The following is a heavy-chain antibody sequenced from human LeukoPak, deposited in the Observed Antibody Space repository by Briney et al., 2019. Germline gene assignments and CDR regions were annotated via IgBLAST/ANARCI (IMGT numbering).Heavy chain of an antibody. CDR3: ARAFGCCSSGNCYSTGTHDVFDI. CDR2: IWHDGSKS. CDR1: GFIFSTYG. V-gene: IGHV3-33*01. Sequence: PGGSLRLSCAASGFIFSTYGIHWVRQAPGKGLEWVAVIWHDGSKSYYIESMKGRLAGSKDNSRDTAHLQMDSLRAEDTAVYYCARAFGCCSSGNCYSTGTHDVFDIWGQGTTVIVSS. D-gene: IGHD2-15*01. J-gene: IGHJ3*02.